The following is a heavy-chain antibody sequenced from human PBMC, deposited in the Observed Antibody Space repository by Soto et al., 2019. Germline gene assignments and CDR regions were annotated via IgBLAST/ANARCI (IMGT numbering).Heavy chain of an antibody. D-gene: IGHD4-17*01. Sequence: EVQLVESGGGLVQPGGSLRISCAASGFSVSRKYVNWVRQAPGKGLEWVSVIYSGGSTYYTDSVKGRFTISRDLFKNTLYLQMNSLRAEDPAIYFCATAGDYGDYVPLDIWGQGTMVAVSS. V-gene: IGHV3-66*01. CDR2: IYSGGST. J-gene: IGHJ3*02. CDR3: ATAGDYGDYVPLDI. CDR1: GFSVSRKY.